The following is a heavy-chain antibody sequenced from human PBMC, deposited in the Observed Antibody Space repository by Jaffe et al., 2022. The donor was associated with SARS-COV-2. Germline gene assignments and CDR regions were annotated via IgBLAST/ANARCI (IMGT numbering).Heavy chain of an antibody. D-gene: IGHD2-8*01. CDR3: ARPPSPNSRPDY. CDR1: GFTFSIYW. CDR2: IKQDGSEK. V-gene: IGHV3-7*01. Sequence: EVQLVESGGGLVQPGGSLRLSCAASGFTFSIYWMSWVRQAPGKGLEWLANIKQDGSEKYYVDSVKGRFTISRDNAKNSLYLQMNSLRAEDTAVYYCARPPSPNSRPDYWGQGTLVTVSS. J-gene: IGHJ4*02.